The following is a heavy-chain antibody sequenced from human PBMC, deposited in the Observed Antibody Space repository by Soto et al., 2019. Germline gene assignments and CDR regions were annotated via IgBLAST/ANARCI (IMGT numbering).Heavy chain of an antibody. D-gene: IGHD1-1*01. CDR2: IKNKLDGGTA. CDR3: TSMNDRDAFDI. V-gene: IGHV3-15*05. CDR1: GFIFRNAW. Sequence: EVQLVESGGGLVKPGGSVRLSCAASGFIFRNAWMSWVRQVRGKGLEWVGRIKNKLDGGTADYAAAVNGRFTISRDDSQSTLYLQLNSLNIEDTALYYCTSMNDRDAFDIWGQGTVVTVSS. J-gene: IGHJ3*02.